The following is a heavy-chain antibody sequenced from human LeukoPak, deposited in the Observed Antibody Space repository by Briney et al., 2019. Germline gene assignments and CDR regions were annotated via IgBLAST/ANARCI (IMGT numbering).Heavy chain of an antibody. V-gene: IGHV2-5*01. D-gene: IGHD6-19*01. CDR2: IYWNDDK. Sequence: ESGPTLVNPTQTLTLTCTLSGFSLSTSGVGVGWIRQPPGKALEWLALIYWNDDKRYSPSLKSRLTITKDTSKNQVVLTMTNMDPVDTAPYFCSTGQGRQWVGWDAFDIWGQGTMVTVSS. CDR1: GFSLSTSGVG. J-gene: IGHJ3*02. CDR3: STGQGRQWVGWDAFDI.